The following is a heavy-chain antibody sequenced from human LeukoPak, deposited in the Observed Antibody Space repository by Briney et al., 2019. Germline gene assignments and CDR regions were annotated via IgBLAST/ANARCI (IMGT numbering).Heavy chain of an antibody. D-gene: IGHD6-19*01. J-gene: IGHJ4*02. V-gene: IGHV4-39*07. CDR2: IYYSGST. CDR1: GGSISSSSYY. CDR3: ARDIAVAGRDY. Sequence: SETLSLTCTVSGGSISSSSYYWGWIRQPPGKGLEWIGSIYYSGSTYYNPSLKSRVTMSVDTSKNQFSLKLSSVTAADTAVYYCARDIAVAGRDYWGQGTLVTVSS.